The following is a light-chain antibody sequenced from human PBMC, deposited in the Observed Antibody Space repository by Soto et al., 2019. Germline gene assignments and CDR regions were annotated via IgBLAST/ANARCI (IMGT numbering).Light chain of an antibody. CDR1: QSISSY. V-gene: IGKV1-39*01. CDR2: AAS. J-gene: IGKJ1*01. CDR3: QQSYSTPQT. Sequence: IQMPQTPSSLSASVGDRVTITCRASQSISSYLNWYQQKPGKAPKLLIYAASSLQSGVPSRFSGSGSGTDFTLTISSLQPEDFATYYCQQSYSTPQTFGQGTKVDI.